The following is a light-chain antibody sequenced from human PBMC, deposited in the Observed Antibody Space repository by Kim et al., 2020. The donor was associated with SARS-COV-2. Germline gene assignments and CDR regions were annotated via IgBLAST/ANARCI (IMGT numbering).Light chain of an antibody. CDR2: GAS. J-gene: IGKJ4*01. V-gene: IGKV3-20*01. Sequence: SPGERATLSSRASQSVSSSYLAWYQQKPGQAPRLLIYGASSRAAGIPDRFSGSGSGTDFTLAIGRLEPEDFAVYYCQQYGISPLTFGGGTKVDIK. CDR1: QSVSSSY. CDR3: QQYGISPLT.